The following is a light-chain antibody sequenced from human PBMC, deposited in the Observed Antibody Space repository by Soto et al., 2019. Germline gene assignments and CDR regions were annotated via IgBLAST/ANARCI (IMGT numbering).Light chain of an antibody. CDR3: CSYAGGSTWV. J-gene: IGLJ3*02. CDR1: SSDVGSYNL. Sequence: QSALTQPASVSGSPGQSITISCTGTSSDVGSYNLVSWYQQYPGKAPKLMIYEGSKRPSGVSNRFSGSKSGNTASLTISGLQAEDEADYYCCSYAGGSTWVFGGGTKLTVL. CDR2: EGS. V-gene: IGLV2-23*01.